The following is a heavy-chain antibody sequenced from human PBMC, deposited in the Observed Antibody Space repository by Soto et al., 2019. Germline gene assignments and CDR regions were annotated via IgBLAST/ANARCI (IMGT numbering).Heavy chain of an antibody. D-gene: IGHD3-9*01. CDR2: ISSSGSTI. CDR1: GFTFSSYE. J-gene: IGHJ6*02. V-gene: IGHV3-48*03. Sequence: GGSLRLSCAASGFTFSSYEMNWVRQAPGKGLEWVSYISSSGSTIYYADSVRGRFTISRDNAKNSLYLQMNSLRAEDTAVYYCARAYYDILTGYVYYGMDVWGQGTTVTVSS. CDR3: ARAYYDILTGYVYYGMDV.